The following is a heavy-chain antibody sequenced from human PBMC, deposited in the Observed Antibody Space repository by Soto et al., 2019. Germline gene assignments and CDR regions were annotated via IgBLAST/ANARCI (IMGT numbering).Heavy chain of an antibody. CDR1: GGSIGSYY. CDR3: ARDGGFYYGMDV. D-gene: IGHD3-3*01. V-gene: IGHV4-59*01. Sequence: QVQLQESGPGLVKPSETLSLTCTVSGGSIGSYYWNWIRQPPGKGLEWIGYIYYSGSTNYNPTLKSRVTISGDTSKNQFSLKLSSVNAADTAVYYCARDGGFYYGMDVWGQGTPVTVSS. J-gene: IGHJ6*02. CDR2: IYYSGST.